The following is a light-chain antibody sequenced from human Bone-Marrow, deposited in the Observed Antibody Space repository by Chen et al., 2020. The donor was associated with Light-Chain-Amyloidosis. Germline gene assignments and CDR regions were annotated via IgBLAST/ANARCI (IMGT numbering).Light chain of an antibody. CDR3: QVWDRSSDRPV. V-gene: IGLV3-21*02. J-gene: IGLJ3*02. CDR2: DDS. Sequence: SYVLTQPSSVSVAPGQPATNACGGNNIGSKSVHWYQQTPGQAPLLVVYDDSDRPSGIPERLSGSNSGNTATLTISRVEAGDEADYYCQVWDRSSDRPVFGGGTKLTVL. CDR1: NIGSKS.